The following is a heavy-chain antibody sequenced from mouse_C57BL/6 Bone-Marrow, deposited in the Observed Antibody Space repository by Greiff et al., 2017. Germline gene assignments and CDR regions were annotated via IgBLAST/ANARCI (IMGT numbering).Heavy chain of an antibody. V-gene: IGHV10-1*01. CDR1: GFSFNTYA. CDR2: IRIKSNNYTT. D-gene: IGHD2-1*01. CDR3: VRQGHLLGPMDY. J-gene: IGHJ4*01. Sequence: EVKLMESGGGLVQPKGSLKLSCAASGFSFNTYAMNWVRQAPGKGLEWVARIRIKSNNYTTYYANSVKDRFTSSRDDSECMLYLQMNNLKTEDTAMYDCVRQGHLLGPMDYCGQGTSVTVSS.